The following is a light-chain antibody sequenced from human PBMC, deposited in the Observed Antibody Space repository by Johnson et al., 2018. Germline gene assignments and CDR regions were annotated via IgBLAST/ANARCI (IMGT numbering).Light chain of an antibody. CDR1: SSNIGNNY. CDR2: ENN. CDR3: GTWCSNLLAGNV. J-gene: IGLJ1*01. V-gene: IGLV1-51*02. Sequence: QSVLTQPPSVSAAPGQKVTISCSGSSSNIGNNYVSWYQQLPGTAPKLLIYENNKRPSGIPDRFSGSKSGTSATLGLTGLQTGVEADYYCGTWCSNLLAGNVFGTGTKVTVL.